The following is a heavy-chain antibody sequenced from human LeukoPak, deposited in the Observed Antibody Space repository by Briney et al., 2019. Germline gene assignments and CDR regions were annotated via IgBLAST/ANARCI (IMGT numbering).Heavy chain of an antibody. V-gene: IGHV3-48*01. CDR2: ISSSSSTI. Sequence: PGGSLRLSCAASGFTFSSYSMNWVRQAPGKGLEWVSYISSSSSTIYYADSVKGRFTISRDNAKNSLYLQMNSLRAEDMAVYYCARYPQYCSSTSCYRYGMDVWGQGTTVTVSS. CDR1: GFTFSSYS. CDR3: ARYPQYCSSTSCYRYGMDV. J-gene: IGHJ6*02. D-gene: IGHD2-2*01.